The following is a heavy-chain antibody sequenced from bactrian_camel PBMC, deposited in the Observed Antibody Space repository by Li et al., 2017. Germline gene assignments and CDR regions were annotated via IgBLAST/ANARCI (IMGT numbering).Heavy chain of an antibody. J-gene: IGHJ6*01. V-gene: IGHV3S40*01. CDR2: INVYGGST. CDR1: GFTFSSRD. Sequence: DVQLVESGGGLVRPGGSLRLSCAASGFTFSSRDMSWVRQVPGKGHERVSLINVYGGSTNSADSVKGRFTISRDNARNTLYLQMNSLKTEDTAVYYCATERWFSTWGQGTQVTVS. CDR3: ATERWFST. D-gene: IGHD2*01.